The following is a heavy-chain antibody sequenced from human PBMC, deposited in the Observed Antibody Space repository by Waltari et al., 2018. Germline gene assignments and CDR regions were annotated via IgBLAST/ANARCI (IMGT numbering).Heavy chain of an antibody. CDR3: ARGPIVVVVAATTLFDY. D-gene: IGHD2-15*01. CDR2: IYHSGST. J-gene: IGHJ4*02. V-gene: IGHV4-38-2*01. Sequence: QVQLQESGPGLVKPSETLSLTCAVSGYSISSGYYWGWIRQPPGKGLEWIGSIYHSGSTYYNPSLKSRVTISVDTFKNQFSLKLSSVTAADTAVYYCARGPIVVVVAATTLFDYWGQGTLVTVSS. CDR1: GYSISSGYY.